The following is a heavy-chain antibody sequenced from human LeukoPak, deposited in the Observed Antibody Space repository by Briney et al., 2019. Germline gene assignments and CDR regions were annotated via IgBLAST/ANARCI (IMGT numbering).Heavy chain of an antibody. CDR1: GGSISGYY. CDR2: IYYSGST. V-gene: IGHV4-59*08. CDR3: ARYGSGSYSDDHFQH. Sequence: SETLSLTCTVSGGSISGYYWSWIRQPPGKGLEWIGSIYYSGSTKYNPSLKSRVTISVDTSKNQFSLKLTSVTAADTAVYYCARYGSGSYSDDHFQHWGQGTLVTVSS. D-gene: IGHD3-10*01. J-gene: IGHJ1*01.